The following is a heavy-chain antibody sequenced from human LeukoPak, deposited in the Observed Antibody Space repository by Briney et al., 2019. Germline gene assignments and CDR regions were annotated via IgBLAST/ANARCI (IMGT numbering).Heavy chain of an antibody. CDR2: ISSSSSYI. V-gene: IGHV3-21*01. Sequence: GGSLRLSCAASGFTFSSYSMNWVRQAPGKGLEWVSSISSSSSYIYYADSVKGRFTISRDNAKNSLYLQMNSLRAEDTAVYFCARDPVGHPLGPNDYWGQGTLVTVSS. J-gene: IGHJ4*02. CDR3: ARDPVGHPLGPNDY. CDR1: GFTFSSYS.